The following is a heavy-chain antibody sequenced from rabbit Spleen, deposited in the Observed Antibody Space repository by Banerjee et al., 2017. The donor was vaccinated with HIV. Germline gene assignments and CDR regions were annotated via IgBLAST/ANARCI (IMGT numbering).Heavy chain of an antibody. Sequence: QEKLEESAGGLVQPGGSLKLSCKASGFTLNSYYMNWVRQAPGKGLEWIGCIDTRSDRNYYASWAKGRFTISKTSSTTVDLQATSLTVADTATYFCAREDDDYGDYYFDLWGPGTLVTVS. V-gene: IGHV1S45*01. CDR1: GFTLNSYYM. J-gene: IGHJ4*01. D-gene: IGHD2-1*01. CDR3: AREDDDYGDYYFDL. CDR2: IDTRSDRN.